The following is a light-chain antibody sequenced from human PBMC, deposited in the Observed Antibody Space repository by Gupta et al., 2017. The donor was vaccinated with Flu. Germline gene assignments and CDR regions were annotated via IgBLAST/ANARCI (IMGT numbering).Light chain of an antibody. J-gene: IGLJ2*01. CDR2: QDD. V-gene: IGLV3-1*01. CDR3: QAWDSNVVVV. CDR1: KVGEKN. Sequence: QTATFTCSGHKVGEKNVSWYQKNAGHSPILLVYQDDRRPSGVPVRFSASNAGATATLTIRVPQETEDADYCCQAWDSNVVVVFGGGTKLTVL.